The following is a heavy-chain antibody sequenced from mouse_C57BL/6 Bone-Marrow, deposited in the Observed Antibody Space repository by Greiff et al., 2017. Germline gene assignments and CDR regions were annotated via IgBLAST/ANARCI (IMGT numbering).Heavy chain of an antibody. CDR1: GFTFTDYY. J-gene: IGHJ2*01. Sequence: EVILVESGGGLVQPGGSLSLSCAASGFTFTDYYMSWVRQPPGKALEWLGFIRNKANGYTTEYRASVKGRITISRDTYHSILYLQMNSPRAEDSATYYCARDPSLDYDYATDCFDYWGQGTTLTVSS. D-gene: IGHD2-4*01. CDR2: IRNKANGYTT. V-gene: IGHV7-3*01. CDR3: ARDPSLDYDYATDCFDY.